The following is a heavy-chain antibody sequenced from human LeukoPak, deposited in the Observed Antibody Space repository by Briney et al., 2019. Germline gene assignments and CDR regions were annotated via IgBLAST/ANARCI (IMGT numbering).Heavy chain of an antibody. J-gene: IGHJ4*02. V-gene: IGHV4-59*05. D-gene: IGHD5-24*01. CDR2: IYYSGST. CDR3: ARWGTNDGMATMYFDY. CDR1: GGSVSDYY. Sequence: SETLSLTCTVSGGSVSDYYWSWIRQSPGKGLEWIGSIYYSGSTYYNPSLKSRVTISVDTSKNQFSLKLSSVTAADTAVYYCARWGTNDGMATMYFDYWGQGTLVTVSS.